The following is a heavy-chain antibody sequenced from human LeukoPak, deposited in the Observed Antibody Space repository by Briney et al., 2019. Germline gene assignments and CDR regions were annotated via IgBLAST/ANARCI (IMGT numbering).Heavy chain of an antibody. CDR2: IIPILGIA. CDR1: GGTFSSYA. CDR3: ARDGGSYSIRPRFDY. D-gene: IGHD1-26*01. V-gene: IGHV1-69*04. Sequence: SVKVSCKASGGTFSSYAISWVRQAPGQGLEWMGRIIPILGIANYAQKFQGRVTITADKSTSTAYMELSSLRSEDTAVYYCARDGGSYSIRPRFDYWGQGTLVTVSS. J-gene: IGHJ4*02.